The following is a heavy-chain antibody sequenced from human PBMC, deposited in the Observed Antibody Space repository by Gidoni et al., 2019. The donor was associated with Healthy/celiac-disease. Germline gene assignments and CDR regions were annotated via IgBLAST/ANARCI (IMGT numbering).Heavy chain of an antibody. D-gene: IGHD6-13*01. CDR2: INHSGST. V-gene: IGHV4-34*01. Sequence: QVQLQQWCAGLLKPSETLSLTCAVYGGSFSGYYWSWIRQPPGKGLEWIGEINHSGSTNYNPSLKSRVTISVDTSKNQFSLKLSSVTAADTAVYYCARNSSRRRNWFDPWGQGTLVTVSS. J-gene: IGHJ5*02. CDR1: GGSFSGYY. CDR3: ARNSSRRRNWFDP.